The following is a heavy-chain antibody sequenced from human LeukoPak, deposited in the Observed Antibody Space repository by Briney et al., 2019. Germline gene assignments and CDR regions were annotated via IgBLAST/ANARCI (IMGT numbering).Heavy chain of an antibody. Sequence: GGSLRLSCAASGFTFSSYAMSWVRQAPGKGLEWVSAISGSGGSTYYADSVKGRFTISRDNSKNTLYLQMNSLRAEDTAVYYRAKAPLSGYCSSTSCYIQWGQGTLVTVSS. CDR1: GFTFSSYA. D-gene: IGHD2-2*02. J-gene: IGHJ4*02. CDR2: ISGSGGST. V-gene: IGHV3-23*01. CDR3: AKAPLSGYCSSTSCYIQ.